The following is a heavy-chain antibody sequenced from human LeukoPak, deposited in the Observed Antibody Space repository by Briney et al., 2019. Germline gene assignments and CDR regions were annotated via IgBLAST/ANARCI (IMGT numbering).Heavy chain of an antibody. J-gene: IGHJ4*02. Sequence: PSETLSLTCTVSGDSLSSCSYYWGWIRQSPGKGLDWIGSGHFAGSTYYNTSLKRRLTISLDMSKNQFSLMLTSVTAADTAVYYCVRGQWLTSAYFDFWDQGTVVTVSS. V-gene: IGHV4-39*07. CDR1: GDSLSSCSYY. CDR3: VRGQWLTSAYFDF. CDR2: GHFAGST. D-gene: IGHD6-19*01.